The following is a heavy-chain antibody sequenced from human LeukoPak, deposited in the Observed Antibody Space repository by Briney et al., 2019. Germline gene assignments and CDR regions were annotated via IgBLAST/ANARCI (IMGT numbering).Heavy chain of an antibody. CDR2: IYNSGST. V-gene: IGHV4-59*01. D-gene: IGHD5-18*01. Sequence: SETLSLTCTVSGASITSYYWNWIRQPPGKGLEWIGHIYNSGSTSYNPSLKSRVTISLDTSENQFSLKVRSVTAADTAVYYCARRGYSAGPHYYDDWGQGTLVTVSP. J-gene: IGHJ4*02. CDR3: ARRGYSAGPHYYDD. CDR1: GASITSYY.